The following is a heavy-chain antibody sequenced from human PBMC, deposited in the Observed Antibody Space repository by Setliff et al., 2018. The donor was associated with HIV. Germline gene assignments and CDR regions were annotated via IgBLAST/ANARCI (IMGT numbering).Heavy chain of an antibody. CDR3: ARGRVDDSSGYYGVVDYYYYYYMDV. Sequence: TSETLSLTCAVYGGSFSGYYWSWIRQPPGKGLEWIGEINHSGSTNYNPSLKSRVTISVDTSKNQFSLKLSSVTAADTAVYYCARGRVDDSSGYYGVVDYYYYYYMDVWGKGTTVTVSS. CDR2: INHSGST. V-gene: IGHV4-34*01. CDR1: GGSFSGYY. J-gene: IGHJ6*03. D-gene: IGHD3-22*01.